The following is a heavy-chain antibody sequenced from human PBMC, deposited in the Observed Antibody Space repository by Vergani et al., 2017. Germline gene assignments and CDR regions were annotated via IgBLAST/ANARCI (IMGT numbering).Heavy chain of an antibody. V-gene: IGHV4-4*03. CDR3: ASAYGDYRRSINWSDP. J-gene: IGHJ5*02. CDR2: IYHNGST. Sequence: QVQLQESGPGLVKPPGTLSLTCAVSGGSISSSNWWSWVRQPPGKGLEWIGEIYHNGSTNYNPSLKSRVTISVDKSKNQFSLKLSSVTAADTAVYYCASAYGDYRRSINWSDPWSQGTLVTVSS. D-gene: IGHD4-17*01. CDR1: GGSISSSNW.